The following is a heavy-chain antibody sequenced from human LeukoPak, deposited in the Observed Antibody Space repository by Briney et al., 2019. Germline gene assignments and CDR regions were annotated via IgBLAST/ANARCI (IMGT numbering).Heavy chain of an antibody. CDR1: GFTFSSYA. V-gene: IGHV3-30-3*01. J-gene: IGHJ4*02. CDR3: ARDIVDY. CDR2: ISYDGSNK. Sequence: GRSLRLSCAASGFTFSSYAMHWVRQAPGKGLEWVAVISYDGSNKYYADSVKGRFTISRDNSKSALYLQMNSLRAENTAVYYCARDIVDYWGQGTLVTVSS. D-gene: IGHD3-16*02.